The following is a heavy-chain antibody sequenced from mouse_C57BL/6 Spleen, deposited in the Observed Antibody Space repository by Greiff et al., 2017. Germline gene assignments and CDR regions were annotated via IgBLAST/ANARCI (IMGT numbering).Heavy chain of an antibody. CDR3: AKKGGGVYYDYDGVFAY. D-gene: IGHD2-4*01. J-gene: IGHJ3*01. CDR1: GFSLTSYG. Sequence: VQLMESGPGLVQPSQSLSITCTVSGFSLTSYGVHWVRQPPGKGLEWLGVIWSGGSTDYNAAFISRLSISKDNSKSQVFFKMNSLQADDTAIYYCAKKGGGVYYDYDGVFAYWGQGTLVTVSA. V-gene: IGHV2-4*01. CDR2: IWSGGST.